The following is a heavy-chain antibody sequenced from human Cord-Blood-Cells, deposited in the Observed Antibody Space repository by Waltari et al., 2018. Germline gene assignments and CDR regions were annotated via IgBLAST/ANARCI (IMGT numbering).Heavy chain of an antibody. CDR3: ARGRREYSSSAGDAFDI. CDR2: IYYSGST. V-gene: IGHV4-61*01. CDR1: GSSVSSGSYY. J-gene: IGHJ3*02. Sequence: QVQLQESSPALVETPETLSLTRPVPGSSVSSGSYYWSWIRQPPEKGLEWIGYIYYSGSTNYNPSLKSRVTISVDTAKNQFSLKLGSVTAADTAVYYCARGRREYSSSAGDAFDIWGQGTMVTVSS. D-gene: IGHD6-6*01.